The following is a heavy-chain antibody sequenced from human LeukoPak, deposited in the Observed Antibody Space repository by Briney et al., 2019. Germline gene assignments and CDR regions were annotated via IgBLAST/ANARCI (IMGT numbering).Heavy chain of an antibody. D-gene: IGHD6-6*01. Sequence: ASVKVSCKASGYTFTSYYMHWVRQAPGQGLEWMGIINPSGGSTSYAQKFQGRVTMTRDTSTSTVYMELSSLRSEDTAVYYCARAGASIAARPREDWFDPWGQGTLVTVSS. V-gene: IGHV1-46*01. CDR2: INPSGGST. CDR3: ARAGASIAARPREDWFDP. CDR1: GYTFTSYY. J-gene: IGHJ5*02.